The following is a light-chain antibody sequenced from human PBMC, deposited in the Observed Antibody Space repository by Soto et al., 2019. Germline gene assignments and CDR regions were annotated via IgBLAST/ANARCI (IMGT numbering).Light chain of an antibody. CDR2: EVS. CDR1: SSDVGAYNY. V-gene: IGLV2-8*01. J-gene: IGLJ1*01. Sequence: QSVLTQRPSAPGSPGQSVTISCTGTSSDVGAYNYVSWYQQHPGKAPKLMIYEVSKRPSGVPDRFSGSKSGNTASLTVSGLQTEDEADYYCSSKRGRNSYVFGTGTKVTVL. CDR3: SSKRGRNSYV.